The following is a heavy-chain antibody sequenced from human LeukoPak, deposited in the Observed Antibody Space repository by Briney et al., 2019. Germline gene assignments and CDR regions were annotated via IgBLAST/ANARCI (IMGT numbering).Heavy chain of an antibody. J-gene: IGHJ4*02. CDR1: GFRFNSFV. V-gene: IGHV3-23*01. Sequence: GGSLRLSCAASGFRFNSFVMSWVRQAPGNGLEWVSGISGTGYSPYYADSVKGRFTISRDNSKNTLFLQMSSLRAEDTAVYYCAKPQGAAAFDYWGQGTLVAVSS. CDR2: ISGTGYSP. D-gene: IGHD6-13*01. CDR3: AKPQGAAAFDY.